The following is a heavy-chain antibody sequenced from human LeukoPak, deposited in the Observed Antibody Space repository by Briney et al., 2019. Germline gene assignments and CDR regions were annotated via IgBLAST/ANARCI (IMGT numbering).Heavy chain of an antibody. D-gene: IGHD4-17*01. V-gene: IGHV4-34*01. CDR2: INHSGST. Sequence: PSETLSLTCAVYGGSFSGYYWSWIRQPPGKGLEWIGEINHSGSTNYNPSLKSRVTISVDTSKNQFSLKLSSVTAADTAVYYCARGMTTVPFDPWGQGTLVTVSS. CDR3: ARGMTTVPFDP. J-gene: IGHJ5*02. CDR1: GGSFSGYY.